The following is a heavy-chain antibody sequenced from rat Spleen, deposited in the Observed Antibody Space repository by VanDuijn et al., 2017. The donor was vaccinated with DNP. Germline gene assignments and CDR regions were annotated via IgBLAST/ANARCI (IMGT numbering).Heavy chain of an antibody. CDR2: ISYSGTT. Sequence: QLQESGPGLVKPSQSLSLTCSVTTYSITSNYWGWIRKFPGNKMEWMGYISYSGTTGYNPSLRSRISITRDTSKNQFLLQVNSVTTEDTATYYCARGLNYGGYRYYYWYFDFWGPGTMVTVSS. V-gene: IGHV3-1*01. CDR1: TYSITSNY. CDR3: ARGLNYGGYRYYYWYFDF. J-gene: IGHJ1*01. D-gene: IGHD1-11*01.